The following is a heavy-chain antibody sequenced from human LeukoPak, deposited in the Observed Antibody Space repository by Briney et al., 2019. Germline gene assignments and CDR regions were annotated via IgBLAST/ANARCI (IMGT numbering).Heavy chain of an antibody. CDR3: ARRSIAANQYYFDY. Sequence: SETLSLTCTVSGGSISSYYWSWIRQPPGKGLEWIGYIYTSGSTNYNPSLKSRVTISVDMSKDQFSLKLSSVTAADTAVYYCARRSIAANQYYFDYWGQGTLVTVSS. J-gene: IGHJ4*02. D-gene: IGHD6-6*01. CDR2: IYTSGST. CDR1: GGSISSYY. V-gene: IGHV4-4*09.